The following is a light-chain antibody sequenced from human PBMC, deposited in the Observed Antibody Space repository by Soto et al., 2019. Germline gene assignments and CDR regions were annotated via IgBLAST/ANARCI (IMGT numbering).Light chain of an antibody. CDR1: SSNIVAHYD. CDR3: QSFDNSLRGYVV. CDR2: TNS. Sequence: QSVLTQPPSVSGAPGQRVTISCTGSSSNIVAHYDVHWFQQLPGTAPKLLIYTNSNRPSGVPDRFSGSKSGTPASLAITGLHTEDEADYYCQSFDNSLRGYVVFGGGTKVTVL. V-gene: IGLV1-40*01. J-gene: IGLJ2*01.